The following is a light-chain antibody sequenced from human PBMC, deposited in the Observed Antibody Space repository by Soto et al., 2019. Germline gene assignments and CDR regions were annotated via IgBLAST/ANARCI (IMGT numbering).Light chain of an antibody. J-gene: IGLJ1*01. CDR3: SSYVAPYTYV. CDR1: SSDVGAYDF. CDR2: DVN. Sequence: QSVLTQPRSVSGSPGQSVTISCTGTSSDVGAYDFVSWHQHHPGKAPKVIMYDVNKRPSGVPDRFSGSKSGNTASLTISGLQAEDEADYYSSSYVAPYTYVFGTGTKVT. V-gene: IGLV2-11*01.